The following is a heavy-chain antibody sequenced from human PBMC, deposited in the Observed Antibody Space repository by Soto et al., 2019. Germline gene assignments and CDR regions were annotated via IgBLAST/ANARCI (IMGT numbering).Heavy chain of an antibody. V-gene: IGHV4-31*03. CDR1: SGSISSGDYF. CDR3: ARGSFSSSSSWFGP. Sequence: SETLSLTCTVSSGSISSGDYFWTWIRQQPGKGLEWIGYISSSGSTYYNPSLMSRLTISVDSSVNQFSLNLSSVTAADTAVYYCARGSFSSSSSWFGPWGQGTLVTVSS. CDR2: ISSSGST. D-gene: IGHD6-6*01. J-gene: IGHJ5*02.